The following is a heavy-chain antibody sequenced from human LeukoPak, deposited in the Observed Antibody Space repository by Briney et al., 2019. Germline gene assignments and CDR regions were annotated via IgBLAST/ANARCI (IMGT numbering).Heavy chain of an antibody. Sequence: PGGSLRLSCAASGFTFSSYAMSWVRRAPGRGLEWVSAISGSGGSTYYADSVKGRFTISRDNSKNTLYLQMNSLRAEDTAVYYCAKDTLRYGDSVWDYWGQGTLVTVSS. D-gene: IGHD4-17*01. V-gene: IGHV3-23*01. CDR2: ISGSGGST. CDR1: GFTFSSYA. J-gene: IGHJ4*02. CDR3: AKDTLRYGDSVWDY.